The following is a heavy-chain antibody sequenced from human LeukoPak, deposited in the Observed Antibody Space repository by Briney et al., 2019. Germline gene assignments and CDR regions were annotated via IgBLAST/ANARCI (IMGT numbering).Heavy chain of an antibody. CDR2: ISYDGSNK. CDR1: GFTFSSYG. V-gene: IGHV3-30*03. J-gene: IGHJ4*02. CDR3: ARDVISRQMITLGLGF. D-gene: IGHD1-20*01. Sequence: GGSLRLSCAASGFTFSSYGMHWVRQAPGKGLEWVAVISYDGSNKYYADSVKGRFTISRDTSNKTAYLEMNSLRVDDTAVYYCARDVISRQMITLGLGFWGQGTLVTVSS.